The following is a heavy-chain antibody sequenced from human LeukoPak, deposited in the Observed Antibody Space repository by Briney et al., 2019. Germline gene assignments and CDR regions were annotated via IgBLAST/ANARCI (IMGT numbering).Heavy chain of an antibody. CDR3: ARATYRGINYLDY. J-gene: IGHJ4*02. D-gene: IGHD3-10*01. V-gene: IGHV4-59*11. CDR2: ISYSGST. Sequence: PSETLSLTCTVSSGSISGHYWSWIPQPPGKGLEWIGYISYSGSTKYNPSLKSRVTISVDTSKNQFSLWLSSVTAADTAVYYCARATYRGINYLDYWGQGTLVTVSS. CDR1: SGSISGHY.